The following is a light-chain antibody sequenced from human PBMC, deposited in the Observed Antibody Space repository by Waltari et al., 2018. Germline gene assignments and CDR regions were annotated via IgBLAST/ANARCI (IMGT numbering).Light chain of an antibody. Sequence: EIHMTQSPSSVSASGGDRVSMSCRASQDISTSLAWYQQKSGKAPSLLIYHSSTLQSGVPSRFSGAGTGTDFTLTINNLHPEDFATYFCQQGDTSPPTFGPGTKVELK. V-gene: IGKV1-12*01. J-gene: IGKJ1*01. CDR3: QQGDTSPPT. CDR2: HSS. CDR1: QDISTS.